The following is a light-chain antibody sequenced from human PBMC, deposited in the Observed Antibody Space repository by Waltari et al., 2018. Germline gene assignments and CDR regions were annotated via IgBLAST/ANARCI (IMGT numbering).Light chain of an antibody. CDR2: AAS. J-gene: IGKJ2*01. CDR3: QQSYSTLLYT. CDR1: QSISSY. Sequence: DIQMTQSPSSLSASVGDRVTITCRASQSISSYLNWYQPKPGKAPKLLIYAASSLQSGVPSRFSGSGSGTDFTLTISSLQPEDFATYYCQQSYSTLLYTFGQGTKLEIK. V-gene: IGKV1-39*01.